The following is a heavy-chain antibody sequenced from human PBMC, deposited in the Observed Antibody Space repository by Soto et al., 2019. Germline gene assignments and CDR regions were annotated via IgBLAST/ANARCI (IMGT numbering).Heavy chain of an antibody. J-gene: IGHJ5*02. CDR1: GYTFTSYG. V-gene: IGHV1-18*04. CDR2: ISAYNGNT. CDR3: ARALAAAGTGWFDP. D-gene: IGHD6-13*01. Sequence: ASVKVSCKASGYTFTSYGISWVRQAPGQGLEWMGWISAYNGNTNYAQKLQGRVTMTTDTSTGTAYMELRSLRSDDTAVYYCARALAAAGTGWFDPWGQGTLVTVSS.